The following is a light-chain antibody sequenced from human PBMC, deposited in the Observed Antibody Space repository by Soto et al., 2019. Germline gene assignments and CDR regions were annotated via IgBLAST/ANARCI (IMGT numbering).Light chain of an antibody. CDR1: SSNIGSNT. CDR2: NNN. V-gene: IGLV1-44*01. Sequence: QSVLTQPPSASGTPGQRVTISCSGSSSNIGSNTVNWYQQLPGTAPKLLIYNNNQRPSGVPDRFSGSKSGTSASLAISGLQSEDGADYYCAAWDDSLNGLVFGTGTKLTVL. CDR3: AAWDDSLNGLV. J-gene: IGLJ1*01.